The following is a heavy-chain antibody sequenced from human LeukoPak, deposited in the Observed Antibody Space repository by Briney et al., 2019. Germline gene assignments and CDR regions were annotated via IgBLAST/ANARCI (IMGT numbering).Heavy chain of an antibody. CDR2: IKSDGSST. CDR3: SRDSLSSCGGDCYSGLDV. D-gene: IGHD2-21*02. Sequence: GGSLRFSYAASGFTFSNYWMHWVRQAPGEALMWVSRIKSDGSSTTYADSVKGRFTISRDNAKNTLYLQMNSLRAEDTAVYYCSRDSLSSCGGDCYSGLDVWGQGTTVTVSS. V-gene: IGHV3-74*01. J-gene: IGHJ6*02. CDR1: GFTFSNYW.